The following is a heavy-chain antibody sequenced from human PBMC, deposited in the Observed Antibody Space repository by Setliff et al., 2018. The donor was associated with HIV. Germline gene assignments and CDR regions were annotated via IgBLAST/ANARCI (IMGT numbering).Heavy chain of an antibody. CDR1: SESIVSYY. CDR3: ARDGWDDYYSYFDY. CDR2: IYYSGST. J-gene: IGHJ4*02. D-gene: IGHD3-22*01. V-gene: IGHV4-59*01. Sequence: PSETLSLTCAVSSESIVSYYWSWIRQPPGKGLEWIGYIYYSGSTNYNPSLKSRVTISVDTSKNQFSLKLSSVTAADTAVYYCARDGWDDYYSYFDYWGQGTLVTVSS.